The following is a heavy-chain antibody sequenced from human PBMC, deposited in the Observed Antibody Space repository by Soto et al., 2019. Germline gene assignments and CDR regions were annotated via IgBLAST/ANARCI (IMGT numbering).Heavy chain of an antibody. V-gene: IGHV5-10-1*01. J-gene: IGHJ6*02. CDR2: IDPADSYA. CDR1: GYNFVTYW. Sequence: PGESLKISCKGSGYNFVTYWITWVRQMPGKGLEWMGRIDPADSYARYSPSSEGHVTMSVDRSINTAYLQWTSLRASDSAIYYCARHAEDFYFGLDAWGQGTSVTVSS. CDR3: ARHAEDFYFGLDA.